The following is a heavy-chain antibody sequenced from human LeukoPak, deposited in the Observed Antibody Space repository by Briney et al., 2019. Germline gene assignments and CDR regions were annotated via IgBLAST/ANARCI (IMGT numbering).Heavy chain of an antibody. D-gene: IGHD3-10*01. CDR1: GFTFSDYW. V-gene: IGHV3-74*01. CDR3: AKDGPLITVVRAPYYFDY. Sequence: PGGSLRLSCAASGFTFSDYWMHWVRQAPGKGLVWVSRINTDESSTNYADSVKGRFTISRDNSKNILYLQMNSLRAEDTAVYYCAKDGPLITVVRAPYYFDYWGQGTLVTVSS. CDR2: INTDESST. J-gene: IGHJ4*02.